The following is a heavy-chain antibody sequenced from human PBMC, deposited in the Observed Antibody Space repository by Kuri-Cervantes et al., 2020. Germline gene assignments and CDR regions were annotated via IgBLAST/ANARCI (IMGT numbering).Heavy chain of an antibody. V-gene: IGHV1-69*13. CDR3: ARDYGDYVRPYYYYYGMDV. CDR2: IIPIFGTA. Sequence: SVKVSCKASGVSFSSYSISWVRQAPGQGLEWMGGIIPIFGTANYAQKFQGRVTITADESTSTAYMELSSLRSEDTAVYYCARDYGDYVRPYYYYYGMDVWGQGTTVTVSS. CDR1: GVSFSSYS. J-gene: IGHJ6*02. D-gene: IGHD4-17*01.